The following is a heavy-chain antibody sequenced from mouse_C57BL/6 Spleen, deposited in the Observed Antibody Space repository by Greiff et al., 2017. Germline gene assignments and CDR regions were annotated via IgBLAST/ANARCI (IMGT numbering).Heavy chain of an antibody. CDR3: ASESNYYGSSYAMDY. D-gene: IGHD1-1*01. J-gene: IGHJ4*01. V-gene: IGHV1-4*01. CDR2: INPSSGYT. CDR1: GYTFTSYT. Sequence: QVQLQQSGAELARPGASVKMSCKASGYTFTSYTMHWVKQRPGQGLEWIGYINPSSGYTKYNQKFKDKATLTADKSSSTAYMQLSSLTSEDSAVYYCASESNYYGSSYAMDYWGQGTSVTVSS.